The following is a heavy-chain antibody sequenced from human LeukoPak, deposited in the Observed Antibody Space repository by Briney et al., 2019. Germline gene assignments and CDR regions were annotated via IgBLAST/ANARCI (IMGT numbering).Heavy chain of an antibody. CDR3: AEDMESARTYAFDI. D-gene: IGHD1-1*01. V-gene: IGHV3-23*01. CDR2: ISGSGGNT. CDR1: GFTFSSYA. Sequence: GGSLRLSCAASGFTFSSYAMSWVRQAPGKGLEWVSAISGSGGNTYYIDSVKGRFTISRDNSKNTLDLQMNSLRAEDTAVYYCAEDMESARTYAFDIWGQGTMVTVSS. J-gene: IGHJ3*02.